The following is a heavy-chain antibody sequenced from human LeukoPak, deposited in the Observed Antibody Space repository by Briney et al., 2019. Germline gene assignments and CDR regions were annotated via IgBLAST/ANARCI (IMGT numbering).Heavy chain of an antibody. D-gene: IGHD3-10*01. CDR1: GGSFSGYY. CDR2: IYTSGST. J-gene: IGHJ4*02. Sequence: SETLSLTCAVYGGSFSGYYWSWIRQPAGKGLEWIGRIYTSGSTNYNPSLKSRVTMSVDTSKNQFSLKLSSVTAADTAVYYCASNDYYGSGSYYNWGQGTLVTVSS. V-gene: IGHV4-59*10. CDR3: ASNDYYGSGSYYN.